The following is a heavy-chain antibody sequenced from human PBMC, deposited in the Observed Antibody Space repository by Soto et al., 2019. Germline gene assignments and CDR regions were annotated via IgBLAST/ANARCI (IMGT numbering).Heavy chain of an antibody. CDR3: AKDRGITGTTFDP. V-gene: IGHV3-23*01. Sequence: PGWSLRLSCASSVFTFISYAMSWVRQAPGKGLEWVSAISGSGGSTYYADSVKGRFTISRDNSKNTLYLQMNSLRAEDTAVYYCAKDRGITGTTFDPWGQGTLVTVSS. J-gene: IGHJ5*02. D-gene: IGHD1-7*01. CDR1: VFTFISYA. CDR2: ISGSGGST.